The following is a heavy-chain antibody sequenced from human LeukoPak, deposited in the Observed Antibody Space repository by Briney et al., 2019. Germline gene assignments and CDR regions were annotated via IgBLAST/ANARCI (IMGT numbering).Heavy chain of an antibody. J-gene: IGHJ4*02. Sequence: SVKVSCKASGYTFTGHIIHWVRQAPGQGLEWMGRIIPILSIANYAQKFQGRVTITADKSTSTAYMELSSLRAEDTAVYYWARELGGAVAANDYWGQGTLVTVSS. CDR1: GYTFTGHI. D-gene: IGHD6-19*01. V-gene: IGHV1-69*04. CDR2: IIPILSIA. CDR3: ARELGGAVAANDY.